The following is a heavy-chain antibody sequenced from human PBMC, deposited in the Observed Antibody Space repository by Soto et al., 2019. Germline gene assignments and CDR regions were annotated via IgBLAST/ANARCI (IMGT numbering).Heavy chain of an antibody. Sequence: ASVKVSCKASGYTFTSYGISWVRQAPGQGLEWMGWISAYNGNTNYAQKLQGRVTMTTDTSTSTAYMELRSLRSDDTAVYYCERHPRKLHRAGYYYYGMDVWGQGTTVTVSS. CDR2: ISAYNGNT. J-gene: IGHJ6*02. CDR1: GYTFTSYG. V-gene: IGHV1-18*04. CDR3: ERHPRKLHRAGYYYYGMDV.